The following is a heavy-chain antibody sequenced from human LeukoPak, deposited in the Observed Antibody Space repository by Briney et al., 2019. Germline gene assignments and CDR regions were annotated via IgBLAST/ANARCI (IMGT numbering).Heavy chain of an antibody. CDR1: GGPISSSSYY. V-gene: IGHV4-39*01. Sequence: SETLSLTCTVSGGPISSSSYYWGWIRQPPGKGLEWIGSIYYSGSTYYNPSLKSRVTISVDMSKNQFSLKLSSVTAADTAVYYCARHGEGYCSSTSCQGDWFDPWGQGTLVTVSS. CDR2: IYYSGST. D-gene: IGHD2-2*01. J-gene: IGHJ5*02. CDR3: ARHGEGYCSSTSCQGDWFDP.